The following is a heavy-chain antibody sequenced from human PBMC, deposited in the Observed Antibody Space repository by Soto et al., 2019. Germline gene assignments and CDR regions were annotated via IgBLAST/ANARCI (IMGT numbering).Heavy chain of an antibody. CDR1: GDSVSSNSAA. D-gene: IGHD3-10*01. CDR2: TYYRSKWYN. CDR3: AREGHAGRSGSYSYYYYYIDV. V-gene: IGHV6-1*01. J-gene: IGHJ6*03. Sequence: SQTLSLTCAISGDSVSSNSAAWNWIRQSPSRGLEWLGRTYYRSKWYNDYAVSVKSRITINPATSKNQCSLLLNSVTPEDTAVYYGAREGHAGRSGSYSYYYYYIDVWGKGTTVTVSS.